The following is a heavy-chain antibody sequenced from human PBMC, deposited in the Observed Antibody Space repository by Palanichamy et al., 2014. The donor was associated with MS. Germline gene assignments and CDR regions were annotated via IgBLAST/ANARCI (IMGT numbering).Heavy chain of an antibody. CDR3: ARHIFRGECSRTSPSWDPDRRTCSDGFDI. CDR2: ISYSGTT. D-gene: IGHD2-2*01. Sequence: VQLQESGPGLVKPWETLSLTCTVSRGSISNYYWSWIRQPPGKGLEWIGYISYSGTTNYNPSLKSRVTILIDTSKNQFSLKLSSVTAADTAVYSCARHIFRGECSRTSPSWDPDRRTCSDGFDIWGQGTMVTVSS. J-gene: IGHJ3*02. V-gene: IGHV4-59*08. CDR1: RGSISNYY.